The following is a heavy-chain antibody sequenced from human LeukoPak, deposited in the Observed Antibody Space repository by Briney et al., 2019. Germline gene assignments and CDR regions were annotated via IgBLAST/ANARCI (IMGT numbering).Heavy chain of an antibody. CDR2: IYYSGST. D-gene: IGHD3-22*01. V-gene: IGHV4-59*08. J-gene: IGHJ4*02. CDR3: ARGRDSRGYQFMGFDS. Sequence: SETLSLTCTVSGGSISNYYWSWIRQPPGKGLEWIGYIYYSGSTNYNPSLKSRVTISVDTSKNQFSLRLSSVTAADTAVYYCARGRDSRGYQFMGFDSWGQGNLVTVSS. CDR1: GGSISNYY.